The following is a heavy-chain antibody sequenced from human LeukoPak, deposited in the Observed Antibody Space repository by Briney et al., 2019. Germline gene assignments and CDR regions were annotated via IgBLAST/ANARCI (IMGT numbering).Heavy chain of an antibody. CDR1: GFTVSSNY. V-gene: IGHV3-66*01. D-gene: IGHD5-12*01. J-gene: IGHJ4*02. Sequence: PGGSLRLFCAASGFTVSSNYMSWVRQAPGKGLEWVSVIYSGGSTYYADSVKGRFTISRDNSKNTLYLQMNSLRAEDTAVYYCARVTWSGYDYSEDYWGQGTLVTVSS. CDR2: IYSGGST. CDR3: ARVTWSGYDYSEDY.